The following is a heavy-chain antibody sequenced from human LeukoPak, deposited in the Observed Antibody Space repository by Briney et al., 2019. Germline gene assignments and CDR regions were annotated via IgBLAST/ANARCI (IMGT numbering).Heavy chain of an antibody. CDR1: GGSFSGYY. CDR2: INHSGST. CDR3: ARGIMDI. Sequence: KSSETLSLTCAVYGGSFSGYYWNWIRQPPGKGLEWIGEINHSGSTNYNPSLKSRVTISVDTSKNQFSLKLSSVTAADTAVYYCARGIMDIWGKGTTVTVSS. J-gene: IGHJ6*04. V-gene: IGHV4-34*01.